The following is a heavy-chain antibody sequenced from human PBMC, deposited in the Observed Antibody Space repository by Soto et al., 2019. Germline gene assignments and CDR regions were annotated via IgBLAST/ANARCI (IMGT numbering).Heavy chain of an antibody. D-gene: IGHD1-26*01. CDR2: FDPEDGET. Sequence: RASVKVSCKVSGYTLTELSMHWVRQAPGKGLEWMGGFDPEDGETIYAQKSQGRVTMTEDTSTDTAYMELSSLRSEDTAVYYCAPGGLGSGSNAVFHYYYYGMDVWGQGTTVTVSS. CDR1: GYTLTELS. J-gene: IGHJ6*02. CDR3: APGGLGSGSNAVFHYYYYGMDV. V-gene: IGHV1-24*01.